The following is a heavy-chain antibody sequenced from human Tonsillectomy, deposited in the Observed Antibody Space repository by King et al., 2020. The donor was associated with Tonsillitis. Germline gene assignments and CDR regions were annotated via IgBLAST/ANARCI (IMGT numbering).Heavy chain of an antibody. V-gene: IGHV1-69*01. CDR1: GGTFSSYA. CDR3: ARVDYVGGTYRYTSLDY. Sequence: QLVQSGAEVKKPGSSVKVSCKASGGTFSSYAISWVRQAPGQGLEWMGGIIPIFDTANYAQKFQDRVTITADESTSTAYMELSSLGSEDTAVYYCARVDYVGGTYRYTSLDYWGQGTLVTVSS. D-gene: IGHD3-16*02. J-gene: IGHJ4*02. CDR2: IIPIFDTA.